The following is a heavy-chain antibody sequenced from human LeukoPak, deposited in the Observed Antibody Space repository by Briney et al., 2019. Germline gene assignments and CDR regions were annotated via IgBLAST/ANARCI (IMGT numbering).Heavy chain of an antibody. CDR2: IYSSGGT. CDR3: ARVSNYYGSGSYYNWFDP. Sequence: SETLSLTCSVSGGSISSYFRSWIRQPAGKGLEWIGRIYSSGGTNQNPSLKSRVTMSVDTSKNQFSLKLSSVTAADTAVYYCARVSNYYGSGSYYNWFDPWGQGTLVTVSS. CDR1: GGSISSYF. J-gene: IGHJ5*02. V-gene: IGHV4-4*07. D-gene: IGHD3-10*01.